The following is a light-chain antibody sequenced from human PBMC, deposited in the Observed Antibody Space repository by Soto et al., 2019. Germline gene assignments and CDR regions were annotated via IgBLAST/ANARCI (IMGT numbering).Light chain of an antibody. Sequence: IQMTQAPSTLSASLGDIVAITCRASQSISSWLAWYQQKPGKAPKLLIYDASSLESGVPSRFSGSGSGTEFTLTISSLQTDDLATFYCQQYSSYPWTFGQGTKVDIK. J-gene: IGKJ1*01. CDR2: DAS. V-gene: IGKV1-5*01. CDR1: QSISSW. CDR3: QQYSSYPWT.